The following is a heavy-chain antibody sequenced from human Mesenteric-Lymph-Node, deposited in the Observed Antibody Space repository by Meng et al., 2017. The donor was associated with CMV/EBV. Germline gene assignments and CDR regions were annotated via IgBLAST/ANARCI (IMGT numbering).Heavy chain of an antibody. CDR3: ARGGPVVPAALLDY. D-gene: IGHD2-2*01. CDR2: IYYGGNS. CDR1: DGSFGNYY. Sequence: SETLSLTCTVSDGSFGNYYWSWIRQPPGRRLEWIGYIYYGGNSNYNPSLGGRVTISVGPSESQFSLKLSSVTAADTAVYYCARGGPVVPAALLDYWGQGTLVTVSS. V-gene: IGHV4-59*12. J-gene: IGHJ4*02.